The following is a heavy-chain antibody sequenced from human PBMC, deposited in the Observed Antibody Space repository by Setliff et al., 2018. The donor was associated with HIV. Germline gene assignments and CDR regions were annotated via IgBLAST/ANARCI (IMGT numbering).Heavy chain of an antibody. CDR2: INTSGTT. Sequence: SETLSLTCTVSGGSISSCYWSWIRQPPGKGLEWIGYINTSGTTNYNPSLKSRVTISVDTSKNQFSLKLSSVTAADTAVYFCARQTYYYDNSGHNWFDPWGQGTLVTVSS. V-gene: IGHV4-4*09. CDR3: ARQTYYYDNSGHNWFDP. CDR1: GGSISSCY. J-gene: IGHJ5*02. D-gene: IGHD3-22*01.